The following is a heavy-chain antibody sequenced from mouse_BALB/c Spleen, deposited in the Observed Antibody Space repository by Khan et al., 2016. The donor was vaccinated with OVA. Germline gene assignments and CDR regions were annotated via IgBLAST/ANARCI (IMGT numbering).Heavy chain of an antibody. D-gene: IGHD2-1*01. Sequence: EVDLGGSGGGLVKPGGSRKLSFAASGFTFSTYAMSWVRQTPEKRLDWVATISSDGDYYYNPAILTGRFTMSEDNAKKTWYLQMCSLRSEDTAIYYCASSANGNIAYWGQGTLVTVSA. J-gene: IGHJ3*01. V-gene: IGHV5-9-3*01. CDR2: ISSDGDYY. CDR3: ASSANGNIAY. CDR1: GFTFSTYA.